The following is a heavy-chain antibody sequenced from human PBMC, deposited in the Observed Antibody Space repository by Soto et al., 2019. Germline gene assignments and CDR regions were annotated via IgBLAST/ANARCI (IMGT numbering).Heavy chain of an antibody. D-gene: IGHD3-3*01. CDR2: IYYSGST. Sequence: QVQLQESGPGLVKPSETLSLTCTVSGGSISSYYWSWIRQPPGKGLEWIGYIYYSGSTNYNPSLKSRVTISVDTSKNQFSGELSSVTAADTAVYYCARLTYYDFWSGYPGYYYYMDVWGKGTTVTVSS. J-gene: IGHJ6*03. CDR3: ARLTYYDFWSGYPGYYYYMDV. CDR1: GGSISSYY. V-gene: IGHV4-59*08.